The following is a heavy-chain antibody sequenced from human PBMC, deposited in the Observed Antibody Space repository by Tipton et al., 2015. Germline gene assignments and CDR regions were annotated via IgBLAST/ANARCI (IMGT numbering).Heavy chain of an antibody. J-gene: IGHJ4*02. CDR2: ISPYNANT. CDR3: ARENSMWYPYFDY. D-gene: IGHD2-15*01. Sequence: QLVQSGAEVKKPGASVKVSCKAAGYTFTSYGVSWLRQAPGQGLEWMGWISPYNANTKYAQKFLGRVTVTTDAPTNTAYMELRTLRSDDTAVYYCARENSMWYPYFDYWGQGTLVTVSS. V-gene: IGHV1-18*01. CDR1: GYTFTSYG.